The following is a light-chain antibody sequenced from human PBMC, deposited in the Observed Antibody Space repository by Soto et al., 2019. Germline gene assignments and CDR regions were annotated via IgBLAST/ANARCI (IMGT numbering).Light chain of an antibody. Sequence: EIVLTQSPGTLSLSPGDRATLSCRASQSLSTNYLAWYQQKPGQAPRLLIYGASRRATDIPDRFSGSGSGTDFGLTITRLETEDFAVYYCQQYGSSPLYTFGQGTKLEIK. CDR2: GAS. V-gene: IGKV3-20*01. CDR3: QQYGSSPLYT. CDR1: QSLSTNY. J-gene: IGKJ2*01.